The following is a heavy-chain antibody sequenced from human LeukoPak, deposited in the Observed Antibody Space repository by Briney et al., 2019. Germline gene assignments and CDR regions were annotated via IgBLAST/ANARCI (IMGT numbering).Heavy chain of an antibody. V-gene: IGHV1-69*13. CDR3: ARSFSASNWLDP. Sequence: SVKVSCKASGGTFSSYAISWVRQAPGQGLEWMGGIIPIFGTANYAQKFQGRVTITADESTSTAYMELSSLRSEDTAVYYCARSFSASNWLDPWGQGTLVTVSS. J-gene: IGHJ5*02. CDR1: GGTFSSYA. CDR2: IIPIFGTA.